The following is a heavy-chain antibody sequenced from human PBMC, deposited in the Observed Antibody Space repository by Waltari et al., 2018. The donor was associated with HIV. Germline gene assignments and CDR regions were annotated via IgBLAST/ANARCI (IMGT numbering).Heavy chain of an antibody. Sequence: QVQLRESGPGLVMPSETLSLTCTVSGVSLIVYYWSWIRQPPGKGLEGFWYIHYSGRSDYRPYRNSGLTISVDTPKNQFSLELSSGTAADTAVYYCARGHYYDGSGAYYYYGMDVWGQGTTVTVS. CDR3: ARGHYYDGSGAYYYYGMDV. CDR2: IHYSGRS. V-gene: IGHV4-59*01. J-gene: IGHJ6*02. CDR1: GVSLIVYY. D-gene: IGHD3-22*01.